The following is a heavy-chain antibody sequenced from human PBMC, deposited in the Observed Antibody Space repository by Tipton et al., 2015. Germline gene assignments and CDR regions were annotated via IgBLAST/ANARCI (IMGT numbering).Heavy chain of an antibody. CDR3: ARARGRHGGLFDS. CDR2: IYYSGST. J-gene: IGHJ4*02. Sequence: TLSLTCTVSGGSISRYYWSWIRQAPGGGLVWIGYIYYSGSTNYNPSLKSRVSISVDTSKTQFSLKMSSVTATDTAVYYCARARGRHGGLFDSWGQGTLVTVSS. CDR1: GGSISRYY. V-gene: IGHV4-59*01. D-gene: IGHD4-23*01.